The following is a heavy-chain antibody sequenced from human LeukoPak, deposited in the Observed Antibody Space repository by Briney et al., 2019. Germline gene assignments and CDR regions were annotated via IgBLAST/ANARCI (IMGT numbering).Heavy chain of an antibody. D-gene: IGHD3-10*01. CDR2: ISYSGST. CDR1: GGSIRSGDYY. J-gene: IGHJ4*02. CDR3: AGWGLVRGVIDY. Sequence: SQTLSLTCSVSGGSIRSGDYYWSWIRQPPGKGLEWIGYISYSGSTNYNPSLTSRVTISVDTSKNQFSLKLSSVTTADTAVYYCAGWGLVRGVIDYWGQGTLVTVSS. V-gene: IGHV4-30-4*01.